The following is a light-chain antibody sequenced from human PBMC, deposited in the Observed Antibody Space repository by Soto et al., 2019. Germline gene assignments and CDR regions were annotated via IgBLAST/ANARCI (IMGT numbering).Light chain of an antibody. CDR1: NIGSKS. CDR3: QVWDSSSDHYV. CDR2: DDS. Sequence: SYELPQPPSVSVAPGQTARITCGGKNIGSKSVHWYQQKPGQAPVLGVYDDSDRPSGIPERFSGSNSGNTATLTISRVEAGDEADYYCQVWDSSSDHYVFGTGTKLTVL. J-gene: IGLJ1*01. V-gene: IGLV3-21*02.